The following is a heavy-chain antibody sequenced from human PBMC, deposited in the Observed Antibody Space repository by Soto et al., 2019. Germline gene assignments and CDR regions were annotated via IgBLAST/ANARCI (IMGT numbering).Heavy chain of an antibody. J-gene: IGHJ6*02. CDR2: INSGSFSI. D-gene: IGHD6-6*01. V-gene: IGHV3-21*01. CDR1: GFTFSSYS. Sequence: EVQLVESGGGLVKPGGSLRLSCAASGFTFSSYSMSWVRQAPGKGLEWVSSINSGSFSINYADSVKGRFSISRDNAQNSLHLQMNNLRAEDTAVYYCARNESSNIYGMDVWGQGTTVTVSS. CDR3: ARNESSNIYGMDV.